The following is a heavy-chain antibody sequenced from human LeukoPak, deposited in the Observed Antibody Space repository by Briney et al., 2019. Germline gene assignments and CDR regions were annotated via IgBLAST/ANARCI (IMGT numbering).Heavy chain of an antibody. CDR3: AITMIVYLDLPYYFDY. J-gene: IGHJ4*02. D-gene: IGHD3-22*01. Sequence: GGSLRLSCAASGFTFSSYAMSWVRQAPGKGLEWVSAISGSGGSTYYADSMKGRFTISRDNSKNTLYLQMNSLRAEDTAVYYCAITMIVYLDLPYYFDYWGQGTLVTVSS. CDR1: GFTFSSYA. CDR2: ISGSGGST. V-gene: IGHV3-23*01.